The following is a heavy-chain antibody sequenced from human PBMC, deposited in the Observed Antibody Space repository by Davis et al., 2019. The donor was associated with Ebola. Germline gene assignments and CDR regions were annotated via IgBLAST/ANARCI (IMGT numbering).Heavy chain of an antibody. Sequence: SETLSLTCSVSGGSISSYYWSWIRQPPGKGLEWIGYIYYSGSTNYNPSLKSRVTISVDTSKSQFSLKLSSVTAADTAVYYCARDSLGGPSGLDYWGQGTLVTASS. CDR3: ARDSLGGPSGLDY. CDR1: GGSISSYY. D-gene: IGHD2-15*01. CDR2: IYYSGST. J-gene: IGHJ4*02. V-gene: IGHV4-59*01.